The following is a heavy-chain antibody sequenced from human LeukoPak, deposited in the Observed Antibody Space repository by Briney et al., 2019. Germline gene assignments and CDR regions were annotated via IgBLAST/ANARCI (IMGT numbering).Heavy chain of an antibody. D-gene: IGHD5-24*01. CDR3: ARLSRDGYNLDY. Sequence: SETLSLTCSVSGASVNSYYWNWIRQSPGKGLEWIGFISHIGSTNYDPSLRNRVTISVDTSKNQFSLKLSSVTAADTAVYYCARLSRDGYNLDYWGQGTLVTVSS. CDR1: GASVNSYY. CDR2: ISHIGST. J-gene: IGHJ4*02. V-gene: IGHV4-59*02.